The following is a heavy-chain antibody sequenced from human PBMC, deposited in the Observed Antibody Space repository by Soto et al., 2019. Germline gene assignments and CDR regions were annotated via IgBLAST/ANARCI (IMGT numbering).Heavy chain of an antibody. J-gene: IGHJ4*02. CDR3: AHSTPYYFWAGSWNYFDY. D-gene: IGHD3-3*01. CDR2: IFWDDDK. V-gene: IGHV2-5*02. Sequence: QITLKESGPTLVKPTQTLTLTCTFSGFSLSTSGVGVGWIRQPPGKALERLALIFWDDDKRYSPSLKSRLTITKGTSKNPVVLTMTNIDPVDTATYYCAHSTPYYFWAGSWNYFDYWGQGTLVTVSS. CDR1: GFSLSTSGVG.